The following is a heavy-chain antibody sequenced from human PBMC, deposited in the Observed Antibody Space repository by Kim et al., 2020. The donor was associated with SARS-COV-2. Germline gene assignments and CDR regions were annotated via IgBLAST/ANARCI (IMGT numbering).Heavy chain of an antibody. J-gene: IGHJ5*02. CDR3: ARDHGAAAFVGDLFDP. Sequence: ASVKVSCKASGYTFTSYYMHWVRQAPGQGLEWMGIINPSGGSTSYAQKFQGRVTMTRDTSTSTVYMELSSLSSEDTAVYYCARDHGAAAFVGDLFDPWGQGTLVTVSS. CDR1: GYTFTSYY. CDR2: INPSGGST. D-gene: IGHD6-13*01. V-gene: IGHV1-46*01.